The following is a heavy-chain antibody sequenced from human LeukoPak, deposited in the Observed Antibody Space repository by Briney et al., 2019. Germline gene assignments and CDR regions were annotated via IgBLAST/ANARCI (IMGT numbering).Heavy chain of an antibody. Sequence: GGSLRLSCAASGFSNYTMHWVRQAPGKGLEWVAVISYDGSNKYYADSVKGRFTISRDNSKSTLYPQMNFLRAEDTAVYYCARGEMATNPLDYWGQGTLVTVSS. CDR2: ISYDGSNK. CDR3: ARGEMATNPLDY. V-gene: IGHV3-30*04. J-gene: IGHJ4*02. CDR1: GFSNYT. D-gene: IGHD5-24*01.